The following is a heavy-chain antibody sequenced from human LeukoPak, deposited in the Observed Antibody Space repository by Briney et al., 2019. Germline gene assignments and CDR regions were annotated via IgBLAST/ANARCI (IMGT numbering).Heavy chain of an antibody. D-gene: IGHD4-17*01. J-gene: IGHJ5*02. CDR2: INHSGST. Sequence: SETLSLTCAVYGGSFSGYYWSWIRQPPGKGLEWIGEINHSGSTNYNPSLKSRVTISVDASKNQFSLKLSSVTAADTAVYYCARKSSVTTVINWFDPWGQGTLVTVSS. CDR1: GGSFSGYY. CDR3: ARKSSVTTVINWFDP. V-gene: IGHV4-34*01.